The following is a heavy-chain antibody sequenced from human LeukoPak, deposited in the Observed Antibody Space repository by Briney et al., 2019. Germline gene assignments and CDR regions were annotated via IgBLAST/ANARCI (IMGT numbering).Heavy chain of an antibody. CDR3: ARDGXAXAGTXX. Sequence: GGSLTLSCATSGFTFSSYSMNSVRPAPGKGLEWVSSISSSRTYISSADSVNGRFNIPRDHEKNSLYLQMHSLRDEDTAVYYCARDGXAXAGTXXWGQGTLVT. V-gene: IGHV3-21*01. CDR1: GFTFSSYS. D-gene: IGHD6-13*01. J-gene: IGHJ4*02. CDR2: ISSSRTYI.